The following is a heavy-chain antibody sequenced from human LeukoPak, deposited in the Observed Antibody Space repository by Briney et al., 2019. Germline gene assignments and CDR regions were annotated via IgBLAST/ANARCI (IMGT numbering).Heavy chain of an antibody. D-gene: IGHD3-3*01. Sequence: GGSLRLSCAASGFTFSSYAMHWVRQAPGKGLEWVAVISYDGSNKYYADSVKGRFTISRDNAKNSLYLQMNSLRVEDTAVYYCARGPYDFWSGPFDYWGQGTLVTVSS. CDR2: ISYDGSNK. CDR3: ARGPYDFWSGPFDY. V-gene: IGHV3-30-3*01. J-gene: IGHJ4*02. CDR1: GFTFSSYA.